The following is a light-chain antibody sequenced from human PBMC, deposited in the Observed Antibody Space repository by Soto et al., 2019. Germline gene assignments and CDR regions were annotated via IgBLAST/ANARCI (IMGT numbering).Light chain of an antibody. CDR2: AAS. V-gene: IGKV1-39*01. CDR3: QQSYSTPPIT. Sequence: DIQMTQKQSSRSASVGDGVTITCRASQGIRNDLGWYQQKPGKAPKRLIYAASSLQSGVPSRFSGSGSGTDFTLTISSLQPEDFATYYCQQSYSTPPITFGQGALLEI. CDR1: QGIRND. J-gene: IGKJ5*01.